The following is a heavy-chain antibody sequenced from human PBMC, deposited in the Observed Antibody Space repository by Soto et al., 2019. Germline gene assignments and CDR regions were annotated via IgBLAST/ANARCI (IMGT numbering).Heavy chain of an antibody. J-gene: IGHJ4*02. V-gene: IGHV4-30-4*01. D-gene: IGHD3-10*01. Sequence: SETLSLTCTVSGGSISSADYYWSWIRQPPGKGLEWIGYIYYSGSTYYNSSLESRVTISVDTSKNQFSLRLTSVTAADTAVYYCTSGPSDQRITMVRGVSGWGQGTLVTVSS. CDR2: IYYSGST. CDR3: TSGPSDQRITMVRGVSG. CDR1: GGSISSADYY.